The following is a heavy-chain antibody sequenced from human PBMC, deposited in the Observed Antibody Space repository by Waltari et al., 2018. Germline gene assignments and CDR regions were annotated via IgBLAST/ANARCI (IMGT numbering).Heavy chain of an antibody. J-gene: IGHJ6*02. CDR1: GDSVSNNTAA. CDR3: ARDTFRYGPGEGYYYGMDV. CDR2: TYYRSTWFN. V-gene: IGHV6-1*01. D-gene: IGHD7-27*01. Sequence: QVLLQQSGPGLVKPSQTLSLTCAISGDSVSNNTAAWNWIRQSPSRGLEWLGMTYYRSTWFNDYAVSVKGRITFNPDTSKNQFSLQLNSLTPDDTAVYYCARDTFRYGPGEGYYYGMDVWGQGTTVTVSS.